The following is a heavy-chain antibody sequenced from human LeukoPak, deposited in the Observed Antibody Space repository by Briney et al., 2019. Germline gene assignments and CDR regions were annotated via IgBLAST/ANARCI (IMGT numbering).Heavy chain of an antibody. Sequence: SETLSLTCAVYGGSFSGYYWSWIRQPPGKWLEWIGEINHSGSTNYNPSLKSRVTISVDTSKNQFSLKLSSVTAADTAVYYCARVQIRITIFGVVTPVNFYYWGQGTLVTVSS. D-gene: IGHD3-3*01. V-gene: IGHV4-34*01. CDR1: GGSFSGYY. CDR3: ARVQIRITIFGVVTPVNFYY. CDR2: INHSGST. J-gene: IGHJ4*02.